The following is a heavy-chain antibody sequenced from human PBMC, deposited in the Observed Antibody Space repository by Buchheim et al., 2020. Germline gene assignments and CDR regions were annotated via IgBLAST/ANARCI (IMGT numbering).Heavy chain of an antibody. CDR2: ISGSGGST. Sequence: EVQLLESGGGLVQPGGSLRLSCAASGFTFSSYAMSWVRQAPGKGLEWVSAISGSGGSTYYADSVKGRFTISRGNSQNTLYLQMNSLRAEDTAVYYCAKDVGGYSSSRYSSLFDYWGQGTL. J-gene: IGHJ4*02. D-gene: IGHD6-13*01. V-gene: IGHV3-23*01. CDR1: GFTFSSYA. CDR3: AKDVGGYSSSRYSSLFDY.